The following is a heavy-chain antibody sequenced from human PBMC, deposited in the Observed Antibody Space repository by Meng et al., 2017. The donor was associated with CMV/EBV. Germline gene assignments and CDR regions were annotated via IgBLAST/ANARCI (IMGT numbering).Heavy chain of an antibody. D-gene: IGHD1-26*01. Sequence: ASGFSFSSYGMNWVRQAPGKGLEWVAVIWYDGSNKYYADSVKGRFTISRDNSKNTLYLQMNSLRAEDTAIYYCAKDLAVGATHYFDYWGQGTLVTVSS. CDR3: AKDLAVGATHYFDY. CDR1: GFSFSSYG. J-gene: IGHJ4*02. CDR2: IWYDGSNK. V-gene: IGHV3-33*06.